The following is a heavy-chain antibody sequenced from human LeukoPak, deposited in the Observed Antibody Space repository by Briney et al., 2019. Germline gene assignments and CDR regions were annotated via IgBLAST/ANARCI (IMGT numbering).Heavy chain of an antibody. CDR2: INHDGTAT. CDR3: ATVSEY. V-gene: IGHV3-74*01. J-gene: IGHJ4*02. Sequence: GGSLRLSCAASGFTSNYFWMHWVRHVPGKGPVWVSGINHDGTATYYADSVKGRFTISRDNAKNTVSLQMNGLRAEDTSVYFCATVSEYWGQGTLVTVSS. CDR1: GFTSNYFW.